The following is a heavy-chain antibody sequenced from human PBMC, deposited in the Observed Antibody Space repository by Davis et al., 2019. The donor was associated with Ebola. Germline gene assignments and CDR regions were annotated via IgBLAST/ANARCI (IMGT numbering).Heavy chain of an antibody. D-gene: IGHD3-10*01. CDR1: GYTFTSNG. J-gene: IGHJ6*02. Sequence: ASVKVSCKASGYTFTSNGISWVRQAPGQGLEWMGWISGYNGNTNYAQKFQGRVTMTTDTSTSTAYMDLRSLTSDDTAVYYRARDPDYYGSGTFHYYYYGMDVWGQGTTVTVSS. V-gene: IGHV1-18*04. CDR2: ISGYNGNT. CDR3: ARDPDYYGSGTFHYYYYGMDV.